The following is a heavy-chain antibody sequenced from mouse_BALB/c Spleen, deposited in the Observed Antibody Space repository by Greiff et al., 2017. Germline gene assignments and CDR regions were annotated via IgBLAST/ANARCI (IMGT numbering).Heavy chain of an antibody. V-gene: IGHV1-5*01. Sequence: EVQLQQSGTVLARPGASVKMSCKASGYTFTSYWMHWVKQRPGQGLEWIGSLYPGNSDTSYNQKFKGKAKLTAVTPTSTAYMELSSLTNEDAAVYYCTRDRYDWNYAMDYWGQGTSVTVSS. CDR2: LYPGNSDT. J-gene: IGHJ4*01. D-gene: IGHD2-14*01. CDR3: TRDRYDWNYAMDY. CDR1: GYTFTSYW.